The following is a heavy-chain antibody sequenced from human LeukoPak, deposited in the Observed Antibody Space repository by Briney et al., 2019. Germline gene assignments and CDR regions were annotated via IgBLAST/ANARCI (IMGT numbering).Heavy chain of an antibody. J-gene: IGHJ4*02. CDR3: AKDIRGDGYNSRFDY. CDR1: GFTFSDYY. V-gene: IGHV3-11*04. D-gene: IGHD5-24*01. Sequence: GGSLRLSCAASGFTFSDYYMSWIRQAPGKGLEWVSYMSSSGDTIYYADSVKGRFTISRDNSKNSLNLQMNSLRTEDTALYYCAKDIRGDGYNSRFDYWGQGTLVTVSP. CDR2: MSSSGDTI.